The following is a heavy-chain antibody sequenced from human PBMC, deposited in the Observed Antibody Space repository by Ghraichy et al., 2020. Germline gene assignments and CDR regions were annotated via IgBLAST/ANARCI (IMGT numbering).Heavy chain of an antibody. CDR2: IIPIFGTA. J-gene: IGHJ4*02. CDR3: AVEVDGGYSYGAGD. Sequence: SVKVSCKASGGTFSSYAISWVRQAPGQGLEWMGGIIPIFGTANYAQKFQGRVTITADESTSTAYMELSSLRSEDTAVYYCAVEVDGGYSYGAGDWGQGTLVTVSS. D-gene: IGHD5-18*01. CDR1: GGTFSSYA. V-gene: IGHV1-69*13.